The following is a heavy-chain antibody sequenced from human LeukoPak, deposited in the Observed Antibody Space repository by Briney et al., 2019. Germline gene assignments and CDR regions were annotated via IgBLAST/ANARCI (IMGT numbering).Heavy chain of an antibody. Sequence: GGSLRLSCAASGFTFRDYYMSWILQAPGEGLEWVSYISSSGSTIYYADSVKGRFTISRDNAKNSLYLQMNSLRAEDTAVYYCANSGEFGHYYYYGMDVWGQGTTVTVSS. V-gene: IGHV3-11*01. CDR2: ISSSGSTI. CDR3: ANSGEFGHYYYYGMDV. J-gene: IGHJ6*02. CDR1: GFTFRDYY. D-gene: IGHD3-16*01.